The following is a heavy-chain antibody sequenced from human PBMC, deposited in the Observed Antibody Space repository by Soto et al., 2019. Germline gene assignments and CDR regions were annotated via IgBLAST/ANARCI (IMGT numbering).Heavy chain of an antibody. CDR1: GGSISSGDYY. Sequence: SETLSLTCTVSGGSISSGDYYWSWIRQPPGKGLEWIGYIYYSGSTYYNPSLKSRVTISVDTSKNQFSPKLSSVTAADTAVYYCARENPKYYDFWSGYRPQGWFDPWGQGTLVTVSS. D-gene: IGHD3-3*01. CDR3: ARENPKYYDFWSGYRPQGWFDP. V-gene: IGHV4-30-4*01. J-gene: IGHJ5*02. CDR2: IYYSGST.